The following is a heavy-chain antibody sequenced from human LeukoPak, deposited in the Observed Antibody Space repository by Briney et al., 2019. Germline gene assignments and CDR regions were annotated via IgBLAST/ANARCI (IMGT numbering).Heavy chain of an antibody. J-gene: IGHJ4*02. CDR1: GDSVSSNSAA. V-gene: IGHV6-1*01. CDR2: TYYRSKWYN. Sequence: SQTLSLTCAISGDSVSSNSAAWNWIRQSPSRGLEWLGRTYYRSKWYNDYAVSVKSRITINPDTSKNQFSLQLNSVTPEDTAVYYCARETLMVRGVPSCFDYWGQGTLVTVSP. CDR3: ARETLMVRGVPSCFDY. D-gene: IGHD3-10*01.